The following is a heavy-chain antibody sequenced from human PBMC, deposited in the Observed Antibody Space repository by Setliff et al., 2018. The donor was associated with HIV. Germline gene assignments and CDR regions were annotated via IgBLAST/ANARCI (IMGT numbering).Heavy chain of an antibody. CDR2: VNHNGAT. CDR3: ARGGALPEGDGFYV. CDR1: VDSFSPFY. Sequence: PSETLSLTCAVYVDSFSPFYWTWIRQSPGKRLEWIGEVNHNGATKSNPSLKSRVSLSVDTSKNQFSLNLTSVTATDTGLYYCARGGALPEGDGFYVWCLGKMVTAS. V-gene: IGHV4-34*01. D-gene: IGHD2-15*01. J-gene: IGHJ3*01.